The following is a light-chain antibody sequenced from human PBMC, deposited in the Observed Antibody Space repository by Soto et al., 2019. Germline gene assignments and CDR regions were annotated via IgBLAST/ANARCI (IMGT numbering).Light chain of an antibody. J-gene: IGLJ1*01. Sequence: QSVMTQPPSVSAAPGQKVTISCTGSSSNIGGNSVSWYQQLPGTAPKLLIYDDNKRPSGIPDRFSGSKSGTSATLGITGCQTGDEADDYYGSWYSSLSAYVFGTGTKLTVL. CDR1: SSNIGGNS. CDR2: DDN. CDR3: GSWYSSLSAYV. V-gene: IGLV1-51*01.